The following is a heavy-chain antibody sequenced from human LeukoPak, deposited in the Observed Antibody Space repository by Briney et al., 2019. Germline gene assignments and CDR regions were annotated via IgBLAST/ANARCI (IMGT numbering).Heavy chain of an antibody. CDR3: ARGQGTVTTH. CDR1: GGSFSGYY. D-gene: IGHD4-17*01. J-gene: IGHJ4*02. Sequence: SETLSLTCAVSGGSFSGYYWTWIRQPPGKGLEWIGEISHSGSANYNPSLKSRVNISLDMSENQFSLKLTSVTAADTAVYYCARGQGTVTTHWGQGTLVTVSS. CDR2: ISHSGSA. V-gene: IGHV4-34*01.